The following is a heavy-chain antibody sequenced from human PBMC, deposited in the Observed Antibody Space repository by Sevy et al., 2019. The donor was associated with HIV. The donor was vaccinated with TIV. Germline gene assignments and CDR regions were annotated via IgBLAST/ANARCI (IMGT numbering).Heavy chain of an antibody. CDR2: ISSSSGYI. V-gene: IGHV3-21*01. CDR3: AREYYDILTGYSPSYDY. J-gene: IGHJ4*02. CDR1: GFTFSSYS. Sequence: GGSLRLSCAASGFTFSSYSMNWVRQAPGKGLEWVSSISSSSGYIYYADSVKGRFTISRDNAKNSLYLQMNSLRAEDTAVYSCAREYYDILTGYSPSYDYWGQGTLVTVSS. D-gene: IGHD3-9*01.